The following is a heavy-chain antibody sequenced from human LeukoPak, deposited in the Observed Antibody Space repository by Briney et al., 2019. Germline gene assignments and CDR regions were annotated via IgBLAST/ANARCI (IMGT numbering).Heavy chain of an antibody. D-gene: IGHD3-3*01. CDR1: GYSFTSYW. CDR2: IDPSDSYT. J-gene: IGHJ4*02. Sequence: GESLKISCKGSGYSFTSYWISWVRQMPGKGLEWMGRIDPSDSYTNYSPSFQGHVTISADKSISTAYLQWSSLKASDTAMYYCARLGYDFWSGYYTYFDYWGQGTLVTVSS. CDR3: ARLGYDFWSGYYTYFDY. V-gene: IGHV5-10-1*01.